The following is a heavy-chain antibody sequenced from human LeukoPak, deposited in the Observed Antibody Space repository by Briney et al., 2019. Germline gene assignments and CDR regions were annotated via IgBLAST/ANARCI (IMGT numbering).Heavy chain of an antibody. CDR3: AKRGVVIRVILVGFHKEAYYFDS. V-gene: IGHV3-23*01. D-gene: IGHD3-22*01. CDR2: ISDSGGST. J-gene: IGHJ4*02. CDR1: GITLSNYG. Sequence: GGSLRLSCAVSGITLSNYGMSWVRQAPGKGLEWVAGISDSGGSTNYADSVKGRFTISRDNPKNTLYLLMNSLRAEDTAVYLCAKRGVVIRVILVGFHKEAYYFDSWGQGALVTVSS.